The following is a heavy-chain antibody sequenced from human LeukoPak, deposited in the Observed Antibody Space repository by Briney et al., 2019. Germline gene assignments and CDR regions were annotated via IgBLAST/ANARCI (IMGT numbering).Heavy chain of an antibody. CDR2: IYYSGST. J-gene: IGHJ4*02. V-gene: IGHV4-30-4*01. CDR3: ARVGRYSGYDLDY. CDR1: GGSISSGDYY. D-gene: IGHD5-12*01. Sequence: PSETLSLTCTVSGGSISSGDYYWSWIRQPPGKGLEWIGYIYYSGSTYYNPSLKSRVTISVDTSKNQFSLKLSSVTAADTAVYYCARVGRYSGYDLDYWGQGTLVTVSS.